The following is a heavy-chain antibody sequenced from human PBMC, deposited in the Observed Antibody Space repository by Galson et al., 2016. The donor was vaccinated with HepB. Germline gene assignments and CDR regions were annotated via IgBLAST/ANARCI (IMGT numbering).Heavy chain of an antibody. Sequence: SLRLSCAASGYRFSGQAMHWVRQAPGKGLEWVAVISYDGTYQLYADSVRGRFTISRDTFNNTLYLQMNSLRTEDTAVYYCARELSLVPGKGGHFDLWGEGTLDTVST. CDR2: ISYDGTYQ. V-gene: IGHV3-30*04. J-gene: IGHJ5*02. CDR3: ARELSLVPGKGGHFDL. D-gene: IGHD6-19*01. CDR1: GYRFSGQA.